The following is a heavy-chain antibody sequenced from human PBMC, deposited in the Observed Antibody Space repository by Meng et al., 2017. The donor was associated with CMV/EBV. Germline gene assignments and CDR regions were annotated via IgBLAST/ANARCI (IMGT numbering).Heavy chain of an antibody. D-gene: IGHD5-18*01. CDR3: ARGVDTAPLGMDI. J-gene: IGHJ6*02. Sequence: GGSLRLSCAASGFTFSSYAMHWVRQAPGKGLEWVAVISYDGSNKYYADSVKGRFTISRDNSKNTLYLQMNSLRAEDTAVFYCARGVDTAPLGMDIWGQGTTVTVSS. V-gene: IGHV3-30-3*01. CDR2: ISYDGSNK. CDR1: GFTFSSYA.